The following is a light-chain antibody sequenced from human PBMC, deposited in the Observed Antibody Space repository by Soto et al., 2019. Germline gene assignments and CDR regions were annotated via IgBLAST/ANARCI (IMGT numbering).Light chain of an antibody. CDR2: AAS. CDR1: QGIGSW. V-gene: IGKV1-12*01. Sequence: IQMTQSPSSVSASVGDRVTVTCRASQGIGSWLAWYQKKPGKAPILRIYAASSLQSGVPSRFSGSGSGTDFTLTISSLQPEDCAIYFCQQANSFPITFGQGTRLEIK. CDR3: QQANSFPIT. J-gene: IGKJ5*01.